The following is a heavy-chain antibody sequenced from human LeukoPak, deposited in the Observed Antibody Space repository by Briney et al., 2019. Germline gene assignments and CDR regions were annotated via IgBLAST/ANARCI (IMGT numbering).Heavy chain of an antibody. J-gene: IGHJ4*02. CDR2: IYYSGST. Sequence: SETLSLTCTVSGGSISSNSYHWVWIRQPPGKGLEWIGTIYYSGSTFYKSSLKSRVTISVDTSQNQFSLRLSSVTAADTAVYYCARQLEWSFDYWGQGTLVTLSS. V-gene: IGHV4-39*01. CDR1: GGSISSNSYH. D-gene: IGHD3-3*01. CDR3: ARQLEWSFDY.